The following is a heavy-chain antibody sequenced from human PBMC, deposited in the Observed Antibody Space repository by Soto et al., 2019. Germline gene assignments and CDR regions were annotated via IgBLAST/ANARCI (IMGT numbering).Heavy chain of an antibody. V-gene: IGHV4-59*01. Sequence: PSETLSLTCTVSGGSISSYYWSWIRQPPGKGLEWIGYIYYSGSTNYNPSLKSRVTISVDTSKNQFSLKLSSVTAADTAVYYCARGEGYCSGGSCEAFASPFDYWGQGTLVTVSS. CDR1: GGSISSYY. D-gene: IGHD2-15*01. CDR2: IYYSGST. CDR3: ARGEGYCSGGSCEAFASPFDY. J-gene: IGHJ4*02.